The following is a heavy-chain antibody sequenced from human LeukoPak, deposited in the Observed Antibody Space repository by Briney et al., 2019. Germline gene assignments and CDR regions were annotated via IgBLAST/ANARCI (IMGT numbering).Heavy chain of an antibody. V-gene: IGHV4-39*07. CDR2: IYYSGST. CDR1: GGSISSSNYY. CDR3: AREYYYDSSFRKGAFDI. J-gene: IGHJ3*02. Sequence: SETLSLTCTVSGGSISSSNYYWGWIRQPPGKGLEWIGRIYYSGSTYYNPSLKSRVTISIDTSKNQFSLKLSSVTAADTAVYYCAREYYYDSSFRKGAFDIWGQGTMVTVSS. D-gene: IGHD3-22*01.